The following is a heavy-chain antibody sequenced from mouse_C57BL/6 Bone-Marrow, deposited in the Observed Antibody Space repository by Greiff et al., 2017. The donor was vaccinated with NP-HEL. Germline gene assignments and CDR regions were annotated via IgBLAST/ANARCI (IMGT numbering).Heavy chain of an antibody. CDR2: IDPSDSYT. V-gene: IGHV1-69*01. Sequence: VKLQQPGAELVMPGASVKLSCKASGYTFTSYWMHWVKQRPGQGLEWIGEIDPSDSYTNYNQKFKGKSTLTVDKSSSTAYMQLSSLTSEDSAVYYCARAQGFFDYWGQGTTLTVSS. CDR3: ARAQGFFDY. CDR1: GYTFTSYW. J-gene: IGHJ2*01.